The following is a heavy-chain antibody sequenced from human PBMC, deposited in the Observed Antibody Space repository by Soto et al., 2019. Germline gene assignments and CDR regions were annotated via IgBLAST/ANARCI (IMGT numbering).Heavy chain of an antibody. Sequence: EVQLVESGGGLVQPGGSLRLSCAASGFTFSNYWMHWVRQAPGKGLVWVSRINTDGSSTSYADSVKGRFTISRDNAKNTLSLQMNSLRAEDTAVYYCARSGYSYGSYYFDYWGQGTLVTVSS. J-gene: IGHJ4*02. V-gene: IGHV3-74*01. D-gene: IGHD5-18*01. CDR3: ARSGYSYGSYYFDY. CDR1: GFTFSNYW. CDR2: INTDGSST.